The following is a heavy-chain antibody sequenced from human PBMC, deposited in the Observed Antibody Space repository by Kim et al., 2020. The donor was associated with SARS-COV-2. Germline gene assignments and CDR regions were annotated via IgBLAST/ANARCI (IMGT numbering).Heavy chain of an antibody. CDR2: ITEGYGSI. CDR1: ADTFTSYA. V-gene: IGHV1-3*01. CDR3: ARAGRYRVPCIVACDF. D-gene: IGHD4-4*01. Sequence: ASVKVSCKASADTFTSYALHWVRQAPGQGLEWMGGITEGYGSINHSQKFQGRVIITGDTSASIGYMELSSLRPEDTAVYYCARAGRYRVPCIVACDFSGQ. J-gene: IGHJ6*01.